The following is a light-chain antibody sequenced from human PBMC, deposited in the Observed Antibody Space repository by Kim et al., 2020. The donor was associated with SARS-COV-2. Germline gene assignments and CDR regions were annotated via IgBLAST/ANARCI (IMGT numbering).Light chain of an antibody. V-gene: IGLV3-21*04. CDR2: YDS. CDR3: QVWDSVVV. J-gene: IGLJ2*01. CDR1: NIGSKS. Sequence: SYELTQPPSVSVAPGKTARITCGGNNIGSKSVHWYQQKPGQAPVLVIYYDSDRPSGIPERFSGSNSGNTATLTISRVEAGDEADYYCQVWDSVVVFG.